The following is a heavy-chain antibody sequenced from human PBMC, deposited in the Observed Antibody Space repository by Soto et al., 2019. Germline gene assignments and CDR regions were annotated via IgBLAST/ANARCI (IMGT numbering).Heavy chain of an antibody. CDR1: GYTFTSYD. CDR3: ARDLGGWPDY. CDR2: INAGNGNT. J-gene: IGHJ4*02. Sequence: ASVKVSCKASGYTFTSYDMHWVRQAPGQRLECMGWINAGNGNTKYSQKFQGRVTITIDTSASTAYMELSSLRSEDTAIYYCARDLGGWPDYWGQGTLVTVSS. V-gene: IGHV1-3*01. D-gene: IGHD6-19*01.